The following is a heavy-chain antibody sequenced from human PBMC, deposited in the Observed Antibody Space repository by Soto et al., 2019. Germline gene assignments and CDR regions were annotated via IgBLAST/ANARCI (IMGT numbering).Heavy chain of an antibody. Sequence: QVQLQESGPGLVKPSQTLSLTCTVSGGSISSGGYYWSWIRQHPGKGLEGIGYIYYSGSTYYNPSLKSRVTISVDTSKNQFSLKLSSVTAADTAVYYCARDRGTWGIFGGRRGPRMDVWGQGTTVTVSS. V-gene: IGHV4-31*03. CDR3: ARDRGTWGIFGGRRGPRMDV. D-gene: IGHD3-3*01. J-gene: IGHJ6*02. CDR1: GGSISSGGYY. CDR2: IYYSGST.